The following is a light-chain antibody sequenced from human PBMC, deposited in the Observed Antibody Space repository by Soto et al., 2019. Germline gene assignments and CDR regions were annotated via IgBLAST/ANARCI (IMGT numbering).Light chain of an antibody. Sequence: DIQLTQSPSSLSASVGDRVTITCRASNSISNYLNWYQQKPGKAPKLLVYAVSTLHGGVPPRFSGSGSGTYFTLTISRLQPEDFATYYCQQSYNTPRTLGQGTKLEIK. V-gene: IGKV1-39*01. CDR2: AVS. J-gene: IGKJ2*01. CDR3: QQSYNTPRT. CDR1: NSISNY.